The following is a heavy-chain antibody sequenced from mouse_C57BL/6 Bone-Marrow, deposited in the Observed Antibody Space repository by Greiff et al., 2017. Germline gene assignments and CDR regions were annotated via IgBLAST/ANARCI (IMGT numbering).Heavy chain of an antibody. J-gene: IGHJ1*03. CDR3: ADGYYVYWYFDV. CDR1: GYTFTSYW. V-gene: IGHV1-64*01. D-gene: IGHD2-3*01. CDR2: IHPNSGST. Sequence: VQLQQSGAELVKPGASVKLSCKASGYTFTSYWMHWVKQRPGQGLEWIGMIHPNSGSTNYNEKFKSKATLTVDKSSSTAYMQLSSLTSEDSAVYYCADGYYVYWYFDVGGKGTTVTVSS.